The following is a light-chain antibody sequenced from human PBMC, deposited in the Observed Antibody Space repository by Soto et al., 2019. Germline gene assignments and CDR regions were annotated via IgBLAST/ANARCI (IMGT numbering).Light chain of an antibody. CDR1: QNVNNC. J-gene: IGKJ1*01. CDR2: KAS. V-gene: IGKV1-5*03. CDR3: QQYNSCWT. Sequence: DIQMTQSPSTLSASVGDRVTITCRASQNVNNCLAWYQQKPGKAPKLLIHKASNLESGVPSRFSGSGSGTVFSLTISSLQPDDFTTYYCQQYNSCWTFGQGTKVEIK.